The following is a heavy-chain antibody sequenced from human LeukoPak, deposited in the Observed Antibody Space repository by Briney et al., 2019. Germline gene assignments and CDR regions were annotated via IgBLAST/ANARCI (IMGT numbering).Heavy chain of an antibody. CDR3: ARAEQQLTHYGMDV. J-gene: IGHJ6*02. CDR2: IYYSGST. V-gene: IGHV4-59*01. CDR1: GGSISSYY. Sequence: SETLSLTCTVSGGSISSYYWSWIRQPPGRGLEWIGYIYYSGSTNYNPSLKSRVTISVDTSKNQFSLKLSSVTAADTAVYYCARAEQQLTHYGMDVWGQGTTVTVSS. D-gene: IGHD6-13*01.